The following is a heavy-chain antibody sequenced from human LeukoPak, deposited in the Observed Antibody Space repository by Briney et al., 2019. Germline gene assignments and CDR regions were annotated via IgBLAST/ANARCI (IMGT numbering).Heavy chain of an antibody. J-gene: IGHJ6*02. V-gene: IGHV4-59*08. Sequence: NPSETLSLTCTVSGGSLSSYYWNWIRQPPGKGLEWIGYIYYTGSTNYNPTLKSRATISVDTSKNQFSLKLNSVTATDTAVYYCARSGTSRYYFYGMDVWGQGTTVTVSS. CDR3: ARSGTSRYYFYGMDV. CDR2: IYYTGST. D-gene: IGHD1/OR15-1a*01. CDR1: GGSLSSYY.